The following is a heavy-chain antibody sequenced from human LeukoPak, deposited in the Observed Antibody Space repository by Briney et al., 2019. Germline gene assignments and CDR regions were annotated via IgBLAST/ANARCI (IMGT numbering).Heavy chain of an antibody. D-gene: IGHD3-22*01. J-gene: IGHJ4*02. CDR2: IQKDRSEK. Sequence: PGGSLRLSCVASGFTFSNYWMSWVRQAPGKGLEWVANIQKDRSEKHYVASVEGRFTISRDNAENSLFLQLSSLRVGDTAVYYCVRLWDSSGFFGYWGQGALVTVSS. CDR1: GFTFSNYW. CDR3: VRLWDSSGFFGY. V-gene: IGHV3-7*01.